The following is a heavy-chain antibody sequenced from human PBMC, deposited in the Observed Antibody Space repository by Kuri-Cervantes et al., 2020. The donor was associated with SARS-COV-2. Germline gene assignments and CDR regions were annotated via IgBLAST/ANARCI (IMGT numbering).Heavy chain of an antibody. D-gene: IGHD3-22*01. CDR2: INPNSGGT. CDR3: ARVGPTYYYDSSGYYYLDY. J-gene: IGHJ4*02. V-gene: IGHV1-2*02. Sequence: ASVKVSCKASGYTFTGYYMHWVRQAPGQGLEWMGWINPNSGGTNYAQKFQGRVTMTRDTSISTAYMELSRLRSDDTAVYYCARVGPTYYYDSSGYYYLDYWGQGTLVTVSS. CDR1: GYTFTGYY.